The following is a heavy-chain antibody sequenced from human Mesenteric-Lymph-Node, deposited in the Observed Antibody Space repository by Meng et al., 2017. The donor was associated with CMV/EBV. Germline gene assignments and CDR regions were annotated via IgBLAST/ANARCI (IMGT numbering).Heavy chain of an antibody. D-gene: IGHD2-15*01. CDR2: MNSNSGNT. CDR1: GYTFINHD. J-gene: IGHJ5*02. Sequence: ASVKVSCKASGYTFINHDINWVRQAAGQGLEWMGWMNSNSGNTGYAQKFQGRVTMTRDTSVSTAYMELSSLRFEDTAIYYCMRGAGEGGRDWFDPWGQGTLVTVS. CDR3: MRGAGEGGRDWFDP. V-gene: IGHV1-8*01.